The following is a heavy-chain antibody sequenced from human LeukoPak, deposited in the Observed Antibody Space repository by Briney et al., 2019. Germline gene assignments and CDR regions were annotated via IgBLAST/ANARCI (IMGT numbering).Heavy chain of an antibody. CDR1: GGSISSGDYS. D-gene: IGHD3-22*01. J-gene: IGHJ4*02. CDR3: ARDSDSSAPYWGY. Sequence: SETLSLTCTVSGGSISSGDYSWSWIRQPPGKALEWIGFIYSSGSTHYNPSLKSRVIISVDTSKNQFSLKLSSVTAADTAVYYCARDSDSSAPYWGYWGQGTLVTVSS. V-gene: IGHV4-30-4*07. CDR2: IYSSGST.